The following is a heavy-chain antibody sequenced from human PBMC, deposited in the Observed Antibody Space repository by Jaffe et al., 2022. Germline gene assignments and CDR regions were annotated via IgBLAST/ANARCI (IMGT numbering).Heavy chain of an antibody. D-gene: IGHD3-3*01. CDR1: GFTFSDHY. CDR3: ARGHQRITIFGVGEYYFDY. CDR2: TRNKANSYTT. Sequence: EVQLVESGGGLVQPGGSLRLSCAASGFTFSDHYMDWVRQAPGKGLEWVGRTRNKANSYTTEYAASVKGRFTISRDDSKNSLYLQMNSLKTEDTAVYYCARGHQRITIFGVGEYYFDYWGQGTLVTVSS. J-gene: IGHJ4*02. V-gene: IGHV3-72*01.